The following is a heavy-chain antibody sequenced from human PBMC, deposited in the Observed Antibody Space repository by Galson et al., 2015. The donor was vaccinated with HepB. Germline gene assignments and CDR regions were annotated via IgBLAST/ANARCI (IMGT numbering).Heavy chain of an antibody. J-gene: IGHJ6*03. Sequence: SVKVSCKASGGTFSSYAISWVRQAPGQGLEWMGGIIPIFGTANYAQKFQGRVTITADESTSTAYMELSSLRSEDTAVYYCARGPGIAVAGTQDPYYYYMDVWGKGTTVTVSS. CDR2: IIPIFGTA. CDR1: GGTFSSYA. D-gene: IGHD6-19*01. CDR3: ARGPGIAVAGTQDPYYYYMDV. V-gene: IGHV1-69*13.